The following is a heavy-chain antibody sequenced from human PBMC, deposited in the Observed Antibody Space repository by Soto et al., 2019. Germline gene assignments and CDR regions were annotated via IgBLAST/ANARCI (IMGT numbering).Heavy chain of an antibody. CDR3: AREGRIAAAGTTWFDP. CDR2: IIPIFGTA. Sequence: QVQLVQSGAEVKKPESSVKVSCKASGGTFGSFAINWVRQAPGQGLEWMGRIIPIFGTAKYAQKFLGRHTISADDATSMAYMELSGLRSDDTAFYFCAREGRIAAAGTTWFDPWGQGTLVIVSS. CDR1: GGTFGSFA. D-gene: IGHD6-25*01. V-gene: IGHV1-69*01. J-gene: IGHJ5*02.